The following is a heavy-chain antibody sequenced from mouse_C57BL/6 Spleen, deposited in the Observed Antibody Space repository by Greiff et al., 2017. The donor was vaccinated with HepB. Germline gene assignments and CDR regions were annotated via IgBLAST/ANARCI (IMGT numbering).Heavy chain of an antibody. Sequence: EVKVVESGGGLVKPGGSLKLSCAASGFTFSSYAMSWVRQTPEKRLEWVATISDGGSYTYYPDNVKGRFTISRDNAKNNLYLQMSHLKSEDTAMYYCARDRVRGYFDYWGQGTTLTVSS. D-gene: IGHD2-5*01. V-gene: IGHV5-4*01. CDR3: ARDRVRGYFDY. CDR1: GFTFSSYA. J-gene: IGHJ2*01. CDR2: ISDGGSYT.